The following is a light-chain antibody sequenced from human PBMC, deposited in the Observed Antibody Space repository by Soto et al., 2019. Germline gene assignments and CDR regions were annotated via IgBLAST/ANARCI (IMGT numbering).Light chain of an antibody. CDR2: EVS. CDR3: SSYTSSSTRV. V-gene: IGLV2-14*01. Sequence: QSVLTQPASVSGSPGQSITISCTGTSRDVGGYNYVSWYQQHPGKAPKLLIYEVSHRPSEISYRFSGSKSGNTASLTISGLQAEDEADYYCSSYTSSSTRVFGGGTKLTVL. CDR1: SRDVGGYNY. J-gene: IGLJ3*02.